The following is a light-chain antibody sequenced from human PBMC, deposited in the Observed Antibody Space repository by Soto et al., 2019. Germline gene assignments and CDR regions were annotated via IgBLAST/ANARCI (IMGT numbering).Light chain of an antibody. J-gene: IGKJ3*01. CDR1: QVIGSA. CDR2: DAS. Sequence: AIQLTQSPSSLSASVGDRVTITCRASQVIGSALAWYHQKPGKPPKLLIYDASRLESGVPSRFSGSGSGTDFTLTISSVQTEDFTTFYCQQFNDYPFTFGPGTRVDIK. CDR3: QQFNDYPFT. V-gene: IGKV1D-13*01.